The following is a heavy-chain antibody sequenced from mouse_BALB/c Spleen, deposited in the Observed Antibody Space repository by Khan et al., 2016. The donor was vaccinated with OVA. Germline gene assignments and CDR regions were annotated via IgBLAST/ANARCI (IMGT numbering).Heavy chain of an antibody. J-gene: IGHJ3*01. D-gene: IGHD2-2*01. CDR2: IYPGNSGT. V-gene: IGHV1S81*02. Sequence: QVQLQQSGAELVKPGASVKLSCKASGYTFTSYYMHWVKQRPGQGLEWIGEIYPGNSGTNFNEKFKSKATLTVDTSSSTAYMQLSSLTSEDSAVYYCTRAGYGCFAYWGQGTLVTVSA. CDR1: GYTFTSYY. CDR3: TRAGYGCFAY.